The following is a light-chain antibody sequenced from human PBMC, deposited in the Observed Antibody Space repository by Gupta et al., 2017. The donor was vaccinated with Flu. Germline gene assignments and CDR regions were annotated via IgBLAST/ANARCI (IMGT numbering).Light chain of an antibody. CDR2: DVS. CDR3: SSYTSISTFYV. Sequence: QSALTQPASVSGSPGQSITTSCTGTSSDVGRCDSVSWYQQHPGKAPKLLIYDVSNRPSGVSSRFSGSKSGNTASLTISGLQAEDETDYYCSSYTSISTFYVFGTGTKVTVL. V-gene: IGLV2-14*03. J-gene: IGLJ1*01. CDR1: SSDVGRCDS.